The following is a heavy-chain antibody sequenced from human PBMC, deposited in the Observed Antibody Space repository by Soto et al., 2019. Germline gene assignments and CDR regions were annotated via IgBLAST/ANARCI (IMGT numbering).Heavy chain of an antibody. V-gene: IGHV4-34*01. CDR1: GGSFSGYY. Sequence: SETLSLTCAVYGGSFSGYYWSWIRQPPGKGLEWIGEINHSGSTNYNPSLKSRVTISVDTSKNQFSLRLSSVTAADTAVYYCARAISPDSSSAPYFDYWGQGTLVTVSS. CDR2: INHSGST. CDR3: ARAISPDSSSAPYFDY. D-gene: IGHD6-6*01. J-gene: IGHJ4*02.